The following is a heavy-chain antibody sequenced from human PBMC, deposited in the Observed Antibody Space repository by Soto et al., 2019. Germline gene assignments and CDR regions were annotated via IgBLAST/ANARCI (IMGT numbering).Heavy chain of an antibody. CDR3: ARHSGTAAAFYYYYYYMDV. V-gene: IGHV4-39*01. Sequence: SETLSLTCTVSGGSISSSSYYWGWIRQPPGKGLEWIGSIYYSGSTYYNPSLKSRVTIFVDTSKNQFSLKLSSVTAADTAVYYCARHSGTAAAFYYYYYYMDVWGKGTTVTVSS. CDR1: GGSISSSSYY. D-gene: IGHD6-13*01. CDR2: IYYSGST. J-gene: IGHJ6*03.